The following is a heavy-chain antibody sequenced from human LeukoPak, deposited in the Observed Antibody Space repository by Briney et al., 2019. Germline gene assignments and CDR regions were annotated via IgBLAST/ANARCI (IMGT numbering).Heavy chain of an antibody. Sequence: GGSLRLSCAASGFTFSNAWMSWVRQAPGKGLEWVGRIKSKTDGGTTDYAAPVKGRFTISRDDSKNTLYLQMNSLKTEDTAVYYCTTHYGDYRLTLGYWGQGTLVTVSS. CDR1: GFTFSNAW. D-gene: IGHD4-17*01. J-gene: IGHJ4*02. CDR2: IKSKTDGGTT. V-gene: IGHV3-15*01. CDR3: TTHYGDYRLTLGY.